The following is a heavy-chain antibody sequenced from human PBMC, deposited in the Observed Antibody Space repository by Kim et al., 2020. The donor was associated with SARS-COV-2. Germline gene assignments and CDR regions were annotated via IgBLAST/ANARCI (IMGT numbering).Heavy chain of an antibody. D-gene: IGHD3-10*01. CDR1: GYSFTSYW. V-gene: IGHV5-10-1*01. J-gene: IGHJ4*02. Sequence: GESLKISCKGSGYSFTSYWISWVRQMPGKGLEWMGRIDPSDSYTNYSPSFQGHVTISADKSISTAYLQWSSLKASDTAMYYCASVGNTMVRGVTNDYWGQGTLVTVSS. CDR3: ASVGNTMVRGVTNDY. CDR2: IDPSDSYT.